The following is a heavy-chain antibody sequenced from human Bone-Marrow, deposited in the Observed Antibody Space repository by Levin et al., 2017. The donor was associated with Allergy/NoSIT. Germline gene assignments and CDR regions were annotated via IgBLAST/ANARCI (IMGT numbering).Heavy chain of an antibody. V-gene: IGHV3-15*01. CDR2: IKSKNDGGTT. J-gene: IGHJ6*02. Sequence: PGGSLRLSCAASGLTFSNAWMAWVRQGPGKGPEWVGRIKSKNDGGTTVNAAPVKGRFTISRDDSKNTVYLQMNSLKIEDTGVYYCATDGISGSRWYYNGMDVWGPGTTVIVSS. D-gene: IGHD1-26*01. CDR3: ATDGISGSRWYYNGMDV. CDR1: GLTFSNAW.